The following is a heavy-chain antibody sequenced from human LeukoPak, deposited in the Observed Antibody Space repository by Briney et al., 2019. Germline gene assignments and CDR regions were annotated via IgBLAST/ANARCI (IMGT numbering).Heavy chain of an antibody. Sequence: ASVKVSCKASGYTFSSYFMHWVRQAPGQGLEWMGIISPSDGSTSYARELQGRVTMTRDTSTGTVNMELGGLRSEDTAVYYCARVDVTFGLIGDYWGQGTLVTVSS. V-gene: IGHV1-46*01. CDR1: GYTFSSYF. J-gene: IGHJ4*02. D-gene: IGHD2-21*02. CDR3: ARVDVTFGLIGDY. CDR2: ISPSDGST.